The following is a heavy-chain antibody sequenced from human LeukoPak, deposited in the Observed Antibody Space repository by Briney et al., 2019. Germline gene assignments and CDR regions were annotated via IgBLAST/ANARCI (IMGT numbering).Heavy chain of an antibody. V-gene: IGHV4-4*07. Sequence: SETLSLTCTVSGGSISSYYWSWIRQPAGKGLEWIGRIYTSGSTNYNPSLKSRVTISVDTSKNQFSLKLSSVTAADTAVYYCARAGEGYYDSSGYYGLNWFDPWGQGTLVTVSS. CDR2: IYTSGST. CDR1: GGSISSYY. CDR3: ARAGEGYYDSSGYYGLNWFDP. J-gene: IGHJ5*02. D-gene: IGHD3-22*01.